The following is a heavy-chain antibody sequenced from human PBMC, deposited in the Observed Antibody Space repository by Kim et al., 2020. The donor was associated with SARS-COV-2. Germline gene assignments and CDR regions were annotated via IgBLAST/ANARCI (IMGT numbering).Heavy chain of an antibody. Sequence: SPSFQGHVTISADKSISTAYLQWSSLKASDTAMYYCARQGYIVDLYYFDYWGQGTLVTVSS. J-gene: IGHJ4*02. V-gene: IGHV5-10-1*01. D-gene: IGHD3-16*02. CDR3: ARQGYIVDLYYFDY.